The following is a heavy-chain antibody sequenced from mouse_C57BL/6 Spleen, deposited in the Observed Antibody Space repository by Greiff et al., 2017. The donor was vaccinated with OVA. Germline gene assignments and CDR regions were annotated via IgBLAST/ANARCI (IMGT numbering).Heavy chain of an antibody. Sequence: VKLQQPGAELVMPGASVKLSCKASGYTFTSYWMHWVKQRPGQGLEWIGEIDPSDSYTNYNQKFKGKSTLTVDKSSSTAYMQLSSLTSEDSAVYYCARADSNYSDYWGQGTTLTVSS. CDR3: ARADSNYSDY. J-gene: IGHJ2*01. CDR2: IDPSDSYT. V-gene: IGHV1-69*01. D-gene: IGHD2-5*01. CDR1: GYTFTSYW.